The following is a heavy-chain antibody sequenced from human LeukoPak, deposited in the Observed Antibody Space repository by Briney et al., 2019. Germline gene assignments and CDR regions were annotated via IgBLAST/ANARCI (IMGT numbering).Heavy chain of an antibody. J-gene: IGHJ6*02. CDR2: INPSGGST. Sequence: GASVKVSCKASGYTFTSYYMHWVRQAPGQGLEWMGIINPSGGSTSYAQKFQGRVTMTEDTSTDTAYMELSSLRSEDTAVYYCATGIVTIFGVVIVKSYGMDVWGQGTTVTVSS. CDR3: ATGIVTIFGVVIVKSYGMDV. D-gene: IGHD3-3*01. CDR1: GYTFTSYY. V-gene: IGHV1-46*01.